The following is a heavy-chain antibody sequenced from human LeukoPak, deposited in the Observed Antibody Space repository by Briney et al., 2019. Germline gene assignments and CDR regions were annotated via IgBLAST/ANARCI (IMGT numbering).Heavy chain of an antibody. CDR1: GFTFSNYG. D-gene: IGHD1-26*01. J-gene: IGHJ6*03. V-gene: IGHV3-23*01. Sequence: GGSLRLSCAASGFTFSNYGMSWVRQAPGKGLEWVSAISGSGGSTYYADSVKGRFTISRDNSKNTLYLQMNSLRAEDTAVYYCAKDIRGIAGYYMDVWGKGTTVTVSS. CDR2: ISGSGGST. CDR3: AKDIRGIAGYYMDV.